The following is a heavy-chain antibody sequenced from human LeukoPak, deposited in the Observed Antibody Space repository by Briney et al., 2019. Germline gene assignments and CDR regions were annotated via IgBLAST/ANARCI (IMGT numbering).Heavy chain of an antibody. CDR1: GGSISSYY. V-gene: IGHV4-59*01. CDR3: ASTDSIAARPHAFDI. CDR2: IYYRGST. Sequence: PSETLSLTCTVSGGSISSYYWSWIRQPPGKGLEWIGYIYYRGSTNYNPSLESRVTISVDTSKNQFSLKLSSVTAADTAVYYCASTDSIAARPHAFDIWGQGTMVTVSS. J-gene: IGHJ3*02. D-gene: IGHD6-6*01.